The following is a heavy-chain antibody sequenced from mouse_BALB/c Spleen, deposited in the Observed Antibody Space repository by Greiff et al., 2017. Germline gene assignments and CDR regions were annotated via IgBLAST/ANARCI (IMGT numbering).Heavy chain of an antibody. D-gene: IGHD2-3*01. CDR3: ARNSHPDGYYKGGFDY. CDR1: GFSLTSYG. V-gene: IGHV2-2*02. Sequence: VQLQQSGPGLVQPSQSLSITCTVSGFSLTSYGVHWVRQSPGKGLEWLGVIWSGGSTDYNAAFISRLSISKDNSKSQVFFKMNSLQANDTAIYYCARNSHPDGYYKGGFDYWGQGTTLTVSS. J-gene: IGHJ2*01. CDR2: IWSGGST.